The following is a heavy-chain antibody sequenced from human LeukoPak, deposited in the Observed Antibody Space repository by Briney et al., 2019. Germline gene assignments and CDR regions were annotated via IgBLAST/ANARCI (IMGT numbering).Heavy chain of an antibody. CDR1: GGSFSGYY. J-gene: IGHJ4*02. D-gene: IGHD4-17*01. CDR3: AAEQTYGDYGSVH. CDR2: INHSGST. V-gene: IGHV4-34*01. Sequence: PSETLSLTCAVYGGSFSGYYWSWIRQPPGKGLEWIGEINHSGSTNYNPSLKSRVTISVDTSKNQFSLKLSSVTAADTAVCYCAAEQTYGDYGSVHWGQGTLVTVSS.